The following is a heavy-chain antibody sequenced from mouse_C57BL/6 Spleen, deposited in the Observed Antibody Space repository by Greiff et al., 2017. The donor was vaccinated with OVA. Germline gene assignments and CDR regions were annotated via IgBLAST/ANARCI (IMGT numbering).Heavy chain of an antibody. V-gene: IGHV5-16*01. D-gene: IGHD2-2*01. CDR1: GFTFSDYY. J-gene: IGHJ2*01. CDR3: ARDLYGCGFDD. CDR2: INYDGSST. Sequence: EVQLVESEGGLVQPGSSMKLSCTASGFTFSDYYMAWVRQVPEKGLEWVANINYDGSSTYYLDSLKSRFIISRDNAKNILYLQMSSLKSEDTATYYCARDLYGCGFDDWGTGTTLTVSS.